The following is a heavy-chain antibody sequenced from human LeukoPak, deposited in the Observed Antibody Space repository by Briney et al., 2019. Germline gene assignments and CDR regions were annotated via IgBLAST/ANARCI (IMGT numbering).Heavy chain of an antibody. Sequence: GGSLGLSCAASGFTFSSYAMSWVRQAPGKGLEWVSAISGSGGSTYYADSVKGRFAISRDNSKNTLYLQMNSLRAEDTAVYYCAKDLRGYSYGQSWGQGTLVTVSS. CDR3: AKDLRGYSYGQS. V-gene: IGHV3-23*01. CDR1: GFTFSSYA. J-gene: IGHJ5*02. D-gene: IGHD5-18*01. CDR2: ISGSGGST.